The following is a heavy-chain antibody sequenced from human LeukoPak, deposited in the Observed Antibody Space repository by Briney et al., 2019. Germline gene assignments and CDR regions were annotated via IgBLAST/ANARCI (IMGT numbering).Heavy chain of an antibody. V-gene: IGHV3-15*01. CDR1: GXTFNNAW. J-gene: IGHJ4*02. CDR2: IKSKTDGETR. Sequence: GGSLRLSCAASGXTFNNAWMNWVRQAPGKGREWVGRIKSKTDGETRDYAAPVKGRFTISRDDSKNTLYLQMNSLKTEDTAMYYCATDYGDYLFDSWGQGTLVTVSS. D-gene: IGHD4-17*01. CDR3: ATDYGDYLFDS.